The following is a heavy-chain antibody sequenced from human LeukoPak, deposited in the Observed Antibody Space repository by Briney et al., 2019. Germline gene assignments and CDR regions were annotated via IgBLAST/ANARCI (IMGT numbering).Heavy chain of an antibody. CDR3: ARLRNWAWDFDS. D-gene: IGHD7-27*01. J-gene: IGHJ4*02. CDR2: IYYSGST. CDR1: GGSVSSGIYY. Sequence: SETLSLTCTVSGGSVSSGIYYWSWIRQPPGKGLEWIGYIYYSGSTTYTPSLKSRVTISVDTSKNQFSLKLSPVTAADTAVYFCARLRNWAWDFDSWGQGTLVTVSS. V-gene: IGHV4-61*01.